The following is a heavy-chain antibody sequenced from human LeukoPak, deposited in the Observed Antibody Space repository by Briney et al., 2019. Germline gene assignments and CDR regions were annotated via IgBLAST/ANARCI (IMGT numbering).Heavy chain of an antibody. CDR2: TIPLTGVV. CDR1: ADIFSSYA. D-gene: IGHD2-15*01. V-gene: IGHV1-69*04. J-gene: IGHJ4*02. Sequence: SVKVSCKTSADIFSSYAINWVRQAPGQGLEWMGRTIPLTGVVNYGQKLPTRVTISADKSTSTAYMEVSSLRFEDTAVYFCARERRCSAGSCYAADLDSWGQGTLVTVSS. CDR3: ARERRCSAGSCYAADLDS.